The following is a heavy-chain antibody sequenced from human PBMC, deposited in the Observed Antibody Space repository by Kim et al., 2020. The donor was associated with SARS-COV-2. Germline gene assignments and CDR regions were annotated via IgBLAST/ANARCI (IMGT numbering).Heavy chain of an antibody. CDR2: ISGSGTST. Sequence: GGSLRLSCVASGFTFSNYAMNWVRQAPGKGPEWVSAISGSGTSTYYADSVKGRFTISRDNSKNTLYLQMNSLRAEDTAIYYCAKDREGSTGGPFWGQGTL. D-gene: IGHD2-8*02. V-gene: IGHV3-23*01. CDR1: GFTFSNYA. CDR3: AKDREGSTGGPF. J-gene: IGHJ4*02.